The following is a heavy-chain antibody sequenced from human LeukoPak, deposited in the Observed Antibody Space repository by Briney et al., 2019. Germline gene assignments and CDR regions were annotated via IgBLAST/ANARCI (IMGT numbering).Heavy chain of an antibody. CDR1: GGSISSGDYY. CDR2: IYYSGRT. CDR3: ARDVRRRGASNYFDC. Sequence: SQTLSLTCTVSGGSISSGDYYWSWIRQPPGKGLEWIGYIYYSGRTYYNPSLKSRLAISLDTSKDQFSLNLTSVTAADTAVYYCARDVRRRGASNYFDCWGQGTLVTVSS. J-gene: IGHJ4*02. D-gene: IGHD2-2*01. V-gene: IGHV4-30-4*01.